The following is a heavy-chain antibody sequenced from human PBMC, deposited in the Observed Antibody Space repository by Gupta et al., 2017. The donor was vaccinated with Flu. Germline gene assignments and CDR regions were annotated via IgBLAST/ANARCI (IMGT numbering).Heavy chain of an antibody. CDR2: MNPNSGNT. V-gene: IGHV1-8*01. CDR3: ARRITDYIYYYLDD. Sequence: QVQLVQSGAEVKKPGASVKVSCKASGYTFTSYDINWVRQATGQGPEWMGWMNPNSGNTGYAQKVQGRVTMTRNNSITTAYMELNNLRSDDTGVYYCARRITDYIYYYLDDWGRGTTVTVSS. CDR1: GYTFTSYD. D-gene: IGHD3-16*01. J-gene: IGHJ6*03.